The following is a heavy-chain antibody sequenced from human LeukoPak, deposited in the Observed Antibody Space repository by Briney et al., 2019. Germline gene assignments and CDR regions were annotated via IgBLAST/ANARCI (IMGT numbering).Heavy chain of an antibody. D-gene: IGHD3-9*01. J-gene: IGHJ6*02. V-gene: IGHV3-7*01. CDR3: ARYFGMDV. Sequence: GGSLRLSCAASGFTFRDCWMSWVRQAPGKGLEWAANIKQDGSEKHYVDSVEGRFTISRDNAKNSLYLQMNSLRAEDTAVYYCARYFGMDVWGQGTTVTVSS. CDR1: GFTFRDCW. CDR2: IKQDGSEK.